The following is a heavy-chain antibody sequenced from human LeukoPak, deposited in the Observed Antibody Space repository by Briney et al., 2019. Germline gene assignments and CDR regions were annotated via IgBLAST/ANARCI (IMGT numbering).Heavy chain of an antibody. CDR3: ARGGGGYQLPFDY. J-gene: IGHJ4*02. CDR1: GFAVSSNY. D-gene: IGHD2-2*01. V-gene: IGHV3-11*01. CDR2: ISSSGSTI. Sequence: GGSLRLSCAAFGFAVSSNYMSWIRQAPGKGLEWVSYISSSGSTIYYADSVKGRFTISRDNAKNSLYLQMNSLRAEDTAVYYCARGGGGYQLPFDYWGQGTLVTVSS.